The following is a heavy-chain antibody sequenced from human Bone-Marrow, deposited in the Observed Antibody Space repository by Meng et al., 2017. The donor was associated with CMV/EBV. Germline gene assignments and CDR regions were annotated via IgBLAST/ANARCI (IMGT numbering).Heavy chain of an antibody. CDR3: ARVRSYYDSSGYYRNWFDP. Sequence: ISSSNWWSWLRQPPGKGLEWIGKNYHSGSTNYNPNLKSRVTISIDKSKNQFSLKLSSVTAADTAVYYCARVRSYYDSSGYYRNWFDPWGQGTLVTVSS. CDR2: NYHSGST. V-gene: IGHV4-4*02. CDR1: ISSSNW. J-gene: IGHJ5*02. D-gene: IGHD3-22*01.